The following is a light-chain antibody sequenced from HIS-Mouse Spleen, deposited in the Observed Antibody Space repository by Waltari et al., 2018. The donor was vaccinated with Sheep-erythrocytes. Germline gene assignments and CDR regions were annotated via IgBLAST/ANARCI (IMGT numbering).Light chain of an antibody. CDR2: LGY. CDR1: QSLLHSNGYNY. J-gene: IGKJ1*01. CDR3: MQALQTPRT. Sequence: DIVMTQSPLSLPVTPGEPASISCRSMQSLLHSNGYNYLDWYLQKPGQSPQLLIYLGYNRASGVPDRFSGSGSGTDFTLKISRVEAEDVGVYYCMQALQTPRTFGQGTKVEIK. V-gene: IGKV2-28*01.